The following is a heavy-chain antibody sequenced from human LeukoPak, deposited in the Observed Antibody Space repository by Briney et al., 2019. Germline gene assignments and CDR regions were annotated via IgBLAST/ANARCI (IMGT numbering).Heavy chain of an antibody. Sequence: GGPLRLSCAASGFTFSSYAMSWVRQAPGKGLEWVSAISGSGGSTHYADSVKGRFTISRDNSKNTLYLQMNSLRAEDTAVYYCAKCVAGPYYYYYGMDVWGKGTTVTVSS. J-gene: IGHJ6*04. CDR1: GFTFSSYA. CDR3: AKCVAGPYYYYYGMDV. V-gene: IGHV3-23*01. D-gene: IGHD3-10*01. CDR2: ISGSGGST.